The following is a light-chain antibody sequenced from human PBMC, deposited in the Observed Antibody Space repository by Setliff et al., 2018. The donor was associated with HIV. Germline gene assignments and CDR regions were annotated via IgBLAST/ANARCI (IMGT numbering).Light chain of an antibody. V-gene: IGLV3-21*04. Sequence: SYELTQPPSVSVAPGKTARTTCGGNNIGSKSVHWYQQKPGQAPVLVIYYDSDRPSGIPERFSGSNSGNTATLTISRVEAGDEADYYCQVWDSSSDHPRYVFGTGTKVTVL. J-gene: IGLJ1*01. CDR1: NIGSKS. CDR3: QVWDSSSDHPRYV. CDR2: YDS.